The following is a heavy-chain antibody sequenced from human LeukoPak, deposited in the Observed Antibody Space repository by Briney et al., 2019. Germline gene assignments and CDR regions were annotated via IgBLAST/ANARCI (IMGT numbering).Heavy chain of an antibody. V-gene: IGHV3-23*01. CDR3: ARELISTTWRGNRSYFDL. Sequence: GGSLRLSCAASGFTFNNYPMSWVRQPPGKGLEWLSVIGSSGGSTHYADSVKGRFTISRDNSRNTLSLQMNSLRAEDTAVYYCARELISTTWRGNRSYFDLWGRGTLVSVSS. D-gene: IGHD1-1*01. CDR2: IGSSGGST. J-gene: IGHJ2*01. CDR1: GFTFNNYP.